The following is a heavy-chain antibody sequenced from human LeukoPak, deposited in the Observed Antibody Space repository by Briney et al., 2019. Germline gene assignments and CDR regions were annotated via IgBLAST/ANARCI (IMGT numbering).Heavy chain of an antibody. J-gene: IGHJ6*03. CDR2: IIPIFGTA. CDR3: ARTGAYYRYYYMDV. D-gene: IGHD3-16*02. CDR1: GGTFSSYA. Sequence: SVKVSCKASGGTFSSYAISWVRHAPGQGLEWMGGIIPIFGTANYAQKFQGRVTITTDESTSTAYMELSSLRSEDTAVYYCARTGAYYRYYYMDVWGKGTTVTVSS. V-gene: IGHV1-69*05.